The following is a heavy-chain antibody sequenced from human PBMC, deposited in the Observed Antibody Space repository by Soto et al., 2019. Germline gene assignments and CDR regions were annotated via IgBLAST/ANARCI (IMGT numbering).Heavy chain of an antibody. V-gene: IGHV1-69*01. CDR2: IIPIFGTA. J-gene: IGHJ4*02. D-gene: IGHD2-21*02. CDR1: GGTFSSYA. Sequence: QVQLVQSGAEVKKPGSSVKVSCKASGGTFSSYAISWVRQAPGQGLEWMGGIIPIFGTANYAQKFQGRVTITADESTSTAYVELSSLRSEDTAVYSCARGGYCGGDCYSYFDYGGQGTLVTVSS. CDR3: ARGGYCGGDCYSYFDY.